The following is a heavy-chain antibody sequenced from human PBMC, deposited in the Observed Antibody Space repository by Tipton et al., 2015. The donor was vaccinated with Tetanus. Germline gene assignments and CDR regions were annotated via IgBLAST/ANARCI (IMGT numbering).Heavy chain of an antibody. CDR2: IYYSGSS. Sequence: LRLSCTVSGSSITSTTHYWDWIRQPPGKGLEWIGSIYYSGSSYYNPSLESRVTISLDTSKNRFSLKLTSVTAADAAVYYCARPSTTVTPRAFDVWGQGTMVTVSS. CDR1: GSSITSTTHY. J-gene: IGHJ3*01. D-gene: IGHD4-17*01. CDR3: ARPSTTVTPRAFDV. V-gene: IGHV4-39*01.